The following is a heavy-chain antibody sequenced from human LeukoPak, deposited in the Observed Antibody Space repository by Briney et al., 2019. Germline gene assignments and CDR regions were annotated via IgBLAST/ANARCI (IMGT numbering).Heavy chain of an antibody. D-gene: IGHD3-3*01. V-gene: IGHV4-4*02. CDR1: GVSISSSNW. CDR3: ARVGEQRFLEWLLWYAFDI. CDR2: IYHSGST. J-gene: IGHJ3*02. Sequence: SETLSLTCAVSGVSISSSNWWSWVRQPPGKGLEWIGEIYHSGSTNYNPSLESRVTISVDKSKNQFSLKLSSVTAADTAVYYCARVGEQRFLEWLLWYAFDIWGQGTMVTVSS.